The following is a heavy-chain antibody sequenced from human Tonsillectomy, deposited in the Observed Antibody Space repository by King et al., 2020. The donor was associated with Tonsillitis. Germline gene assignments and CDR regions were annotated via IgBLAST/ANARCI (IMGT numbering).Heavy chain of an antibody. Sequence: VQLVESGGGLVQPGGSLRLSCAASGFTFSSYAMSWVRQAPGKGLEWVSAISGSGGSTYYADSVKGRFTISRDNSKNTLYLQMHSLRAEDKAVYYCAKGYDSSGYYPRGPFIFDSWGQGTLVTVSS. CDR2: ISGSGGST. CDR3: AKGYDSSGYYPRGPFIFDS. J-gene: IGHJ4*02. V-gene: IGHV3-23*04. CDR1: GFTFSSYA. D-gene: IGHD3-22*01.